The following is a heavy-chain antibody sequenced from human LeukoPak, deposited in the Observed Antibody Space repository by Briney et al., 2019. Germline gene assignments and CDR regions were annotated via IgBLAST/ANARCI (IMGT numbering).Heavy chain of an antibody. Sequence: ASVKVSCKASGGTFSSYAISWVQQAPGQGLEWMGGIIPIFGTANYAQKFQGRVTITADESTSTAYMELSSLRSEDTAVYYCARDSEWQWRGTGTFDYWGQGTLVTVSS. D-gene: IGHD6-19*01. CDR2: IIPIFGTA. J-gene: IGHJ4*02. CDR3: ARDSEWQWRGTGTFDY. CDR1: GGTFSSYA. V-gene: IGHV1-69*13.